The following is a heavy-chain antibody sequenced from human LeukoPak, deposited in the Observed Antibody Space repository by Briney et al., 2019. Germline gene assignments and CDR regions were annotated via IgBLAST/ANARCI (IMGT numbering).Heavy chain of an antibody. CDR3: ARDLAAATPLGYYYYGMDV. Sequence: GGSLRLSCAASGFTFSSYAMHWVRQAPGKGLEWVAVISYDGSNKYYADSVKGRFTISRDNSKNTLYLQMNSLRAEDTAVYYCARDLAAATPLGYYYYGMDVWGQGTTVTVSS. CDR1: GFTFSSYA. J-gene: IGHJ6*02. D-gene: IGHD2-15*01. V-gene: IGHV3-30-3*01. CDR2: ISYDGSNK.